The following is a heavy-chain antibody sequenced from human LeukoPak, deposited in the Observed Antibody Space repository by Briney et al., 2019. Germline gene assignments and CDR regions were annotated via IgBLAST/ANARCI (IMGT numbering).Heavy chain of an antibody. V-gene: IGHV1-2*02. Sequence: ASVKVSCKASGYTFTAYHIHWMRQAPGQVLEYMGKINLNNGGTNYAQKFQGRVTMTRDTSISTAYMDLSRLSSDDTALIYSAISIQAAAIPAFDLWGQGTQVTVSS. J-gene: IGHJ4*02. CDR2: INLNNGGT. CDR3: AISIQAAAIPAFDL. CDR1: GYTFTAYH. D-gene: IGHD6-25*01.